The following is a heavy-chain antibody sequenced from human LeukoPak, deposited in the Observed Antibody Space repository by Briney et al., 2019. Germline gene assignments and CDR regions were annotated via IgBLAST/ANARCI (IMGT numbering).Heavy chain of an antibody. D-gene: IGHD3-16*01. J-gene: IGHJ4*02. Sequence: SETLSLTCTVSGGSISSYYWSWIRQSPGKGLEWIGYIHYSGTTNYNPSLKSRVTTSLDTSKNQFSLKLSSVTAADTAVYYCARGTYGGDSWGQGTLVSVSS. CDR2: IHYSGTT. CDR1: GGSISSYY. CDR3: ARGTYGGDS. V-gene: IGHV4-59*08.